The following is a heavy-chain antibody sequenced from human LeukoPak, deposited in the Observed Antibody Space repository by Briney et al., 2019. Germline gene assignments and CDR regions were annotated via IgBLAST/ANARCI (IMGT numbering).Heavy chain of an antibody. CDR3: AKAASSSWPSYYYGMDV. J-gene: IGHJ6*02. D-gene: IGHD6-13*01. CDR1: GFTFSSYA. V-gene: IGHV3-23*03. CDR2: IYADGST. Sequence: PGGSLRLSCAASGFTFSSYAMSWVRQAPGKGLESVSVIYADGSTYYADSVKGRFTISKDNSKNTVYLQMSSLRVDDTAVYYCAKAASSSWPSYYYGMDVWGQGTTVTVSS.